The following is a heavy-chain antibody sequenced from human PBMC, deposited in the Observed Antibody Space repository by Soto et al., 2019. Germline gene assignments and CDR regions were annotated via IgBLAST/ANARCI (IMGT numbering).Heavy chain of an antibody. J-gene: IGHJ6*03. Sequence: SETLSLTCTVSGGSISSYYCSWIRQPPGKGLEWIGYIYYSGSTNYNPSLKSRVTISVDTSKNQFSLKLSSVTAADTAVYYCARFRPADWYMDVWGKGTTVTVSS. CDR2: IYYSGST. CDR1: GGSISSYY. CDR3: ARFRPADWYMDV. V-gene: IGHV4-59*01. D-gene: IGHD6-25*01.